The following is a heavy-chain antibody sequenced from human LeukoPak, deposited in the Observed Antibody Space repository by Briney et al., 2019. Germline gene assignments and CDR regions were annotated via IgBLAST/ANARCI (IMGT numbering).Heavy chain of an antibody. D-gene: IGHD5-18*01. CDR2: IWYDGSNK. J-gene: IGHJ6*02. V-gene: IGHV3-33*01. CDR3: ARDQGHRIQLWLRPLYGMDV. CDR1: GFTFSSFG. Sequence: GGSLRLSCAASGFTFSSFGMHWVRQAPGKGLEWVALIWYDGSNKYYTDSAKGRVTISRDNSKNTLYLQMNSLRAEDTAVYYCARDQGHRIQLWLRPLYGMDVWGQGTTVTVSS.